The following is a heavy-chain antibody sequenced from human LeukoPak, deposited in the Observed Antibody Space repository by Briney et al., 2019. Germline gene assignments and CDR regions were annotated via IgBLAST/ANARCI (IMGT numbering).Heavy chain of an antibody. J-gene: IGHJ6*03. Sequence: GGSLRLTCAASGFTFSSYEMNWVRQAPGKGLEWVSYISSSGSTIYYADSVKDRFTISRDNSKNTLYLQMNSLRDEDTAVYYCAKRGVEMATTYYMDVWGKGTAVT. CDR3: AKRGVEMATTYYMDV. CDR2: ISSSGSTI. D-gene: IGHD5-24*01. V-gene: IGHV3-48*03. CDR1: GFTFSSYE.